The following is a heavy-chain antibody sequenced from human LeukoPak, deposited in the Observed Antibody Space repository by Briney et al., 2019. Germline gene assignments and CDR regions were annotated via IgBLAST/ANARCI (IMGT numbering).Heavy chain of an antibody. CDR2: INPNRGGT. CDR3: AILTAVPGTSYYGMDV. J-gene: IGHJ6*02. V-gene: IGHV1-2*02. D-gene: IGHD6-19*01. CDR1: GHTFTGYF. Sequence: GASVKVSCKASGHTFTGYFMHWVRQAPGQGLEWMGWINPNRGGTNYAQKFQGRVTMTRDTSISTAYMELSRLRSDDTAVYYCAILTAVPGTSYYGMDVWGQGTTVTVSS.